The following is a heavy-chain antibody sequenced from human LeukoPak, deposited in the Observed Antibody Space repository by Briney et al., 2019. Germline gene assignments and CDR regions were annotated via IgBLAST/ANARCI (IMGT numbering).Heavy chain of an antibody. D-gene: IGHD3-10*01. V-gene: IGHV3-74*01. J-gene: IGHJ5*02. CDR2: INSDGSNT. Sequence: GGSLRLSCAASRFTFSTYWMHWVRQAPGRGLVWVSRINSDGSNTGYADSVKGRFTISRDNAKKSLYLQMNNLRAEDTAFYHCARDGRHYYGSGSYYLDWFDPWGQGTLVTVSS. CDR1: RFTFSTYW. CDR3: ARDGRHYYGSGSYYLDWFDP.